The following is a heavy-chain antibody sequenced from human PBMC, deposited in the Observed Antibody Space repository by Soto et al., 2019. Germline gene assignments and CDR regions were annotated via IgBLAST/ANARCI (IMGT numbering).Heavy chain of an antibody. CDR2: IKQDGSEK. CDR1: GFTFSSYW. J-gene: IGHJ4*02. CDR3: ARGMKLLRYFDWLLYSPY. D-gene: IGHD3-9*01. V-gene: IGHV3-7*01. Sequence: GGSLRLSCAASGFTFSSYWMSWVRQAPGKGLEWVANIKQDGSEKYYVDSVKGRFTISRDNAKNSLYLQMNSLRAEDTAVYYCARGMKLLRYFDWLLYSPYWGQGTLVTVSS.